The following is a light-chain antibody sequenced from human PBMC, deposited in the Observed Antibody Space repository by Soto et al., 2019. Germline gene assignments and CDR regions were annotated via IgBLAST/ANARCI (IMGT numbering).Light chain of an antibody. V-gene: IGLV3-21*04. Sequence: SYELTQPPSVSVAPGKTARITCGGNNIGSKSVHWYQQKPGQAPVLVIYYDSDRPSGIPERFSDSNSGNTATLTISRVEAEDEADYYCQVRNRSSDQPYVFGTGTKLTVL. CDR3: QVRNRSSDQPYV. CDR1: NIGSKS. J-gene: IGLJ1*01. CDR2: YDS.